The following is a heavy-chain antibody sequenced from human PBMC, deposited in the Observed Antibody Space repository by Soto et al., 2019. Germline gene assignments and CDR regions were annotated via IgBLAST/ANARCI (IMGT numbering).Heavy chain of an antibody. V-gene: IGHV3-49*03. CDR3: TRVRDYYDSSGPGRFYFDY. CDR1: GFTLGDYS. D-gene: IGHD3-22*01. CDR2: IRSKAYGGTT. Sequence: SLRGSITASGFTLGDYSMSWFRQAPGKRLEWVGFIRSKAYGGTTEYAASVKGRFTISRDDSKSIAYLQMNSLKTEDTAVYYCTRVRDYYDSSGPGRFYFDYWGRGTLVTVSS. J-gene: IGHJ4*02.